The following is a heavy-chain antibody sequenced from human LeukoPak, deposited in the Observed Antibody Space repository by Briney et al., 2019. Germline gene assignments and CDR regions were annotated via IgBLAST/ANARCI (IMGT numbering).Heavy chain of an antibody. CDR2: IYSDGST. CDR3: SFSSVWTGFFQY. V-gene: IGHV3-53*01. CDR1: GFTISSNQ. Sequence: PVGSLRLSCAASGFTISSNQMSWVRQAPGKGLEWVSAIYSDGSTYYADSVKGRFTISRDNSKNTLYLQMNSLRVEDTAVYFCSFSSVWTGFFQYWGQGTLVTVSS. J-gene: IGHJ1*01. D-gene: IGHD3-22*01.